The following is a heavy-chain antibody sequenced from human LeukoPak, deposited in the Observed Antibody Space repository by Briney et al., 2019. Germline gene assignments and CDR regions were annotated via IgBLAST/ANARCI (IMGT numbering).Heavy chain of an antibody. Sequence: GGSLRLSCAASGFTFSSYAMHWVRQAPGKGLEWVAVISYDGSNKYYADSVKGRFTISRDNSKNTLYVQMNSLRAEDTAVYYCAKEGYSRGYYSYYYMDVWGKGTTVTVSS. D-gene: IGHD6-13*01. CDR1: GFTFSSYA. CDR2: ISYDGSNK. J-gene: IGHJ6*03. CDR3: AKEGYSRGYYSYYYMDV. V-gene: IGHV3-30*04.